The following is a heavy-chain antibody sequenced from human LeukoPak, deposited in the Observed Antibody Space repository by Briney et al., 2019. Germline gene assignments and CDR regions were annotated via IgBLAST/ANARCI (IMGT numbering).Heavy chain of an antibody. CDR3: AKDQGWDAFDI. Sequence: PGGSLRLSCAASGFTFSNYAMTWVRQAPGKGLEWVSAISGSGGTTYYADSVKGRFTISRDNSKNTLYLQMNSLRGEDTAVYYCAKDQGWDAFDIWGQGTMVTVSS. CDR2: ISGSGGTT. CDR1: GFTFSNYA. V-gene: IGHV3-23*01. J-gene: IGHJ3*02.